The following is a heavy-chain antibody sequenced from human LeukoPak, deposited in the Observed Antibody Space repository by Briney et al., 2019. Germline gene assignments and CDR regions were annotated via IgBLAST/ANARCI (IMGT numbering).Heavy chain of an antibody. Sequence: GGSLRLSCAASGFTFSSYGMSWVRQAPGKGLEWVSSISGSGGSTDYADSVKGRFTISRDNAKNTLYLQTNSLRAEDTAVYYCAKVLYGSGSYYMNYWGQGTLVTVSS. J-gene: IGHJ4*02. D-gene: IGHD3-10*01. CDR2: ISGSGGST. CDR3: AKVLYGSGSYYMNY. V-gene: IGHV3-23*01. CDR1: GFTFSSYG.